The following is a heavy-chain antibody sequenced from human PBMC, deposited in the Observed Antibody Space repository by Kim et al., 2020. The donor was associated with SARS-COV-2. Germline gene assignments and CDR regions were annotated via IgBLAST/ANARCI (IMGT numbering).Heavy chain of an antibody. Sequence: GGSLRLSCAASGFTFSSYSMNWVRQAPGKGLEWVSYISSSSSTIYYADSVKGRFTISRDNDKNSLSLQMNSLRDEDTAVYYCARDHYSSGWYEGHDYWGQGTLVTVSS. CDR3: ARDHYSSGWYEGHDY. J-gene: IGHJ4*02. CDR2: ISSSSSTI. D-gene: IGHD6-19*01. CDR1: GFTFSSYS. V-gene: IGHV3-48*02.